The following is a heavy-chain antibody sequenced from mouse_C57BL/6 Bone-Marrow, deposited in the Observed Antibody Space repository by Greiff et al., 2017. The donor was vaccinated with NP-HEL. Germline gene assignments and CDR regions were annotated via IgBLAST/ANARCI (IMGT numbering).Heavy chain of an antibody. CDR2: ISSKSSNSAT. CDR3: VREGGKGYFDV. CDR1: GFTFTTYA. Sequence: EVKLVESGGGLVQPKGSLKLSCAASGFTFTTYAMHWVRQAPGQGLEWVARISSKSSNSATYYAVSVKDRFTISRDDSTSMLYLQRNNLKTEDTAMYYCVREGGKGYFDVWGTGTTVTVSS. D-gene: IGHD2-1*01. J-gene: IGHJ1*03. V-gene: IGHV10-3*01.